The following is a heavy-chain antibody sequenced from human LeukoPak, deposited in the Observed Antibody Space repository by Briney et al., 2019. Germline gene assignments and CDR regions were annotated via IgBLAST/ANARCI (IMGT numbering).Heavy chain of an antibody. V-gene: IGHV3-49*04. J-gene: IGHJ4*02. Sequence: GGPLRLSCTASGFTFGDYAMSWVRQAPGKGLEWVGFIRSKAYGGTTEYAASVKGRFTISRDDSKSIAYLQMNSLKTEDTAVYYCTRVDHSYGFSAVSYWGQGTLVTVSS. D-gene: IGHD5-18*01. CDR1: GFTFGDYA. CDR3: TRVDHSYGFSAVSY. CDR2: IRSKAYGGTT.